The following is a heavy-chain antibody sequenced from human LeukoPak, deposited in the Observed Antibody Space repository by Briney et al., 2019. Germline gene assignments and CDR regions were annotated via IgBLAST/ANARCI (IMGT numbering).Heavy chain of an antibody. V-gene: IGHV1-69*13. CDR3: AGGVAYCSSTSCHHDAFDI. D-gene: IGHD2-2*01. CDR2: IIPIFGTA. J-gene: IGHJ3*02. Sequence: SVKVSCKASGGTFSSYAISWVRQAPGQGLEWMGGIIPIFGTANYAQKFQGRVTITADESTSTAYMELSSLRSEDTAVYYCAGGVAYCSSTSCHHDAFDIWGQGTMVTVSS. CDR1: GGTFSSYA.